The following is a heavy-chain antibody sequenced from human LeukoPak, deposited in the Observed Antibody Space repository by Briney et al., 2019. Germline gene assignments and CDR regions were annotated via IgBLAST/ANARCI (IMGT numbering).Heavy chain of an antibody. CDR1: GGTFSSYA. J-gene: IGHJ6*03. CDR2: IIPIFGTA. Sequence: SVKVSCKASGGTFSSYAISWVRQAPGQGREWMGRIIPIFGTAIYAQKFQGRVTITTDESTSTAYMELSSLRSEETAVYYCARESSGRSGEFYYYYYYYMDVWRKGTTVTVSS. V-gene: IGHV1-69*05. D-gene: IGHD1-26*01. CDR3: ARESSGRSGEFYYYYYYYMDV.